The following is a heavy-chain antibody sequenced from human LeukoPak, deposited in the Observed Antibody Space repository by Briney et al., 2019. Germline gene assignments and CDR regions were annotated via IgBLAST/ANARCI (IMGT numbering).Heavy chain of an antibody. CDR2: IYYSGNP. V-gene: IGHV4-39*01. Sequence: SGTLSLTCTVSGGSISGNSHYWGWVRQPPGKGLEWIGSIYYSGNPFYSWTLKSRVTVSVDTSKNQFSLKMDSMTAADTAVYYCASQSGFFDSWGQGAQVTVSS. CDR3: ASQSGFFDS. CDR1: GGSISGNSHY. D-gene: IGHD6-25*01. J-gene: IGHJ4*02.